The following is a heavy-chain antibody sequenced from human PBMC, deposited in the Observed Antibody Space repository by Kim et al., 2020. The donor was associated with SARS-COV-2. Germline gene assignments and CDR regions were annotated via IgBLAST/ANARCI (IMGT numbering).Heavy chain of an antibody. CDR1: GDSVSSNSAA. CDR2: TYYRSKWYN. V-gene: IGHV6-1*01. Sequence: SQTLSLTCAISGDSVSSNSAAWNWIRQSPSRGLEWLGRTYYRSKWYNDYAVSVKSRITINPDTSKNQFSLQLNSVTPEDTAVYYCARVGSGCSGGSCYLQPFDYWGQGTLVTVSS. J-gene: IGHJ4*02. CDR3: ARVGSGCSGGSCYLQPFDY. D-gene: IGHD2-15*01.